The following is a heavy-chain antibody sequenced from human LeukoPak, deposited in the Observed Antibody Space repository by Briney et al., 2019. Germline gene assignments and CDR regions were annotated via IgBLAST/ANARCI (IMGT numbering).Heavy chain of an antibody. CDR1: GASITGHY. J-gene: IGHJ4*02. CDR3: ARHLGVGIYFDY. Sequence: SETLSLTCTVSGASITGHYWSWIRQPPGKGLEWIGFIYYSGTTNYNPSLKSRVTISVDTSKNQFSLTLSSVTAADTAVYYCARHLGVGIYFDYWGQGTLVTVSS. V-gene: IGHV4-59*08. D-gene: IGHD1-26*01. CDR2: IYYSGTT.